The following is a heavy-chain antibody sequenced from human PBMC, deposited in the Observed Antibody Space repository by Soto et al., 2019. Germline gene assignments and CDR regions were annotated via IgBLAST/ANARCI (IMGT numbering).Heavy chain of an antibody. CDR1: GGSISSSSYY. CDR2: IYYSGST. D-gene: IGHD6-13*01. V-gene: IGHV4-39*01. Sequence: SETLSLTCTVSGGSISSSSYYWGWIRQPPGKGLEWIGSIYYSGSTYYNPSLKSRVTISVDTSKNQFSLKLSSVTAADTAVYYCARMGSSWYLRRWFDPWGQGTLVTVSS. CDR3: ARMGSSWYLRRWFDP. J-gene: IGHJ5*02.